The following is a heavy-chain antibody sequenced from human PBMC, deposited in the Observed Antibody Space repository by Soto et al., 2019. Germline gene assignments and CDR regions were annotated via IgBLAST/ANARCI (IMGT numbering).Heavy chain of an antibody. CDR2: IYYSGST. D-gene: IGHD6-13*01. CDR3: ARRAAGPGGFDY. Sequence: TLSLTCTFTGCSISSGGYYSSWIRQHPGKGLEWIGYIYYSGSTYYNPSLKSRVTISVDTSKNQSSLKLSSVTAADTAVDYCARRAAGPGGFDYWGKGTLVTVS. J-gene: IGHJ4*02. CDR1: GCSISSGGYY. V-gene: IGHV4-31*03.